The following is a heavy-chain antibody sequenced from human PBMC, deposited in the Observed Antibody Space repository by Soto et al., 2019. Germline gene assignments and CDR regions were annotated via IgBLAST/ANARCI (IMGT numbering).Heavy chain of an antibody. J-gene: IGHJ4*02. CDR1: GFTFNTHW. CDR2: IYFDGITT. V-gene: IGHV3-74*01. D-gene: IGHD1-26*01. CDR3: ARGGAMGVDY. Sequence: PGGSLRLSCTASGFTFNTHWMHWVRQAPGKGLEWVSRIYFDGITTNYADSVKGRLTVSRDNAKNTVYLHVNTLRDEDTAVYYCARGGAMGVDYWGQGTLVTVSS.